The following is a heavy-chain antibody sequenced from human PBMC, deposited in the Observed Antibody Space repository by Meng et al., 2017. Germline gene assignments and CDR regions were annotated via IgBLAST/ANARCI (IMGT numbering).Heavy chain of an antibody. D-gene: IGHD5-24*01. V-gene: IGHV1-2*06. Sequence: QGEVGPDGAEVEKPGAVGKVACKASGYTFTCYDMHRVRQAPGEGLEWMGRINPNRGGTNYAQKFQGRVNMNRDTTISTAYMELSRLRSDDTAVYYCARVERDGYNYPGPFNFDYWGQGTLVTVSS. CDR3: ARVERDGYNYPGPFNFDY. CDR1: GYTFTCYD. J-gene: IGHJ4*02. CDR2: INPNRGGT.